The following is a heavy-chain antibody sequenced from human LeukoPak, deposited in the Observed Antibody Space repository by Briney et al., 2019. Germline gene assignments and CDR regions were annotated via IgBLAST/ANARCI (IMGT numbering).Heavy chain of an antibody. CDR2: ISAYNGNT. V-gene: IGHV1-18*01. Sequence: GASVKVSCKASGYTFNTYSISWVRQAPGQGLEWMGWISAYNGNTNSAPKLQGRVTMTTDTSTSTAYMELRSLRSDDTAVYYCARVLGSGSFFDYWGQGTLVTVSS. J-gene: IGHJ4*02. D-gene: IGHD3-10*01. CDR3: ARVLGSGSFFDY. CDR1: GYTFNTYS.